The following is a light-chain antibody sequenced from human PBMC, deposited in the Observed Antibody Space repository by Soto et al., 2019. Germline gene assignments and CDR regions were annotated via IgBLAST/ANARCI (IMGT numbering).Light chain of an antibody. V-gene: IGLV2-14*01. CDR1: SSDVGGYNY. CDR3: SSFTNTITRYA. Sequence: QSALTQAASVSGSPGQSITISCTGTSSDVGGYNYVSWFQHHPGKAPKLIIYEVSYRPSGVSNRFSGSKSGDTASLTISGLQAEDEADYYCSSFTNTITRYAFGTGTKATVL. J-gene: IGLJ1*01. CDR2: EVS.